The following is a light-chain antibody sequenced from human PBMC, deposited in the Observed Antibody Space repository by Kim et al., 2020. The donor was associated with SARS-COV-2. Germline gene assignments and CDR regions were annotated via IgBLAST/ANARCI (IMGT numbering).Light chain of an antibody. CDR3: QQYDNWPPQT. J-gene: IGKJ1*01. CDR2: GAS. V-gene: IGKV3-15*01. Sequence: SPGETATRSGRARQSVSTHLAWYQPKPGQAPRLVIYGASTRPTGIPARFSGSGSGTEFTLTISSLLSEDFAVYYCQQYDNWPPQTFGQGTKVDIK. CDR1: QSVSTH.